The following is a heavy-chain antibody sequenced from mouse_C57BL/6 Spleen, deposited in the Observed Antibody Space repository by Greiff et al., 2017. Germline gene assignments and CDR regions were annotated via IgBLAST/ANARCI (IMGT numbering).Heavy chain of an antibody. D-gene: IGHD1-1*01. CDR1: GYSFTGYY. CDR2: INPSTGGT. J-gene: IGHJ3*01. Sequence: VQLQQSGPELVKPGASVKISCKASGYSFTGYYMNWVKQSPEKSLEWIGEINPSTGGTTYNQKFKAKATLTVDKSSSTAYMQLKCLTSEDSAVYYCASSLFYYGSIYGLFAYWGQGTLVTVSA. V-gene: IGHV1-42*01. CDR3: ASSLFYYGSIYGLFAY.